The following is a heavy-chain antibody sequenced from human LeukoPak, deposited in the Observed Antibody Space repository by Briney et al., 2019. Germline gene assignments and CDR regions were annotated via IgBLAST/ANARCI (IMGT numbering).Heavy chain of an antibody. Sequence: DSVKVSCKASGYTFTAHHIHWVRQAPGQGLEWMGWLNPNSGGTNFAQKFQGRVTMTRDTSINTAYMELNSLRSDDTAVYYCARVDANTWYGKVDYWGQGTLDTLSS. CDR3: ARVDANTWYGKVDY. D-gene: IGHD6-13*01. CDR2: LNPNSGGT. J-gene: IGHJ4*02. CDR1: GYTFTAHH. V-gene: IGHV1-2*02.